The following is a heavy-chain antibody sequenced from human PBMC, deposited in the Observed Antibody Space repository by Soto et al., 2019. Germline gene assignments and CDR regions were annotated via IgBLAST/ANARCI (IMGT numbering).Heavy chain of an antibody. V-gene: IGHV4-59*08. D-gene: IGHD3-10*01. CDR2: VNHSSGS. CDR1: GGSISSYY. J-gene: IGHJ6*02. CDR3: ARQGFGPLHGLVDV. Sequence: QVQLQESGPGLVKPSETMSLSCTVSGGSISSYYWSWFRQSPGKRMEWIGYVNHSSGSSYNHSLQSRVAISLDTSKSQFSLKVTSVTATDTAVYYCARQGFGPLHGLVDVWGQGSTVTVSS.